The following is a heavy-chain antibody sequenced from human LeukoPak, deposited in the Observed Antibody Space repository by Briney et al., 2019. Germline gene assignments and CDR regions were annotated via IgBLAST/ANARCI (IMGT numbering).Heavy chain of an antibody. Sequence: SETLSLTCAVSGGSISSDNWWTWVRQPPGKGLEWIGEIYHSGSTNDNPSLKSRVTMSVDKYNNQFSLNLTSVSAADTAVYYCARVDWNEGLDYWSQGALVTVSS. D-gene: IGHD1-1*01. CDR2: IYHSGST. CDR3: ARVDWNEGLDY. J-gene: IGHJ4*02. CDR1: GGSISSDNW. V-gene: IGHV4-4*02.